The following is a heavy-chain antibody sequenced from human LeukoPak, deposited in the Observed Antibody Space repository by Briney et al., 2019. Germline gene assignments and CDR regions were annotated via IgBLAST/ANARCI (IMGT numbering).Heavy chain of an antibody. Sequence: SETLSLTCTVSGGSISSGSYYWSWIRQPAGKGLEWIGRIYTSGSTNYNPSLKSRVTMSVDTSKNQFSLKLSSVTAADTAVYYCARDSRLLWFGEHTHNWFDPWGQGTLVTVSS. J-gene: IGHJ5*02. CDR1: GGSISSGSYY. CDR3: ARDSRLLWFGEHTHNWFDP. D-gene: IGHD3-10*01. V-gene: IGHV4-61*02. CDR2: IYTSGST.